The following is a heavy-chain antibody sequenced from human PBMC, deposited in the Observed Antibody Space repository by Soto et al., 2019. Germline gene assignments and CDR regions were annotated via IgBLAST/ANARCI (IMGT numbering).Heavy chain of an antibody. CDR1: GYTFTGYY. Sequence: GASVKVSCKASGYTFTGYYMHWVRQAPGQGLEWMGWINPNSGGTNYAQKFQGWVTMTRDTSISTAYMELSRLRSDDTAVYYCAREGREYSSSSSSDYYFDYWGQGTLVTVSS. V-gene: IGHV1-2*04. D-gene: IGHD6-6*01. CDR3: AREGREYSSSSSSDYYFDY. J-gene: IGHJ4*02. CDR2: INPNSGGT.